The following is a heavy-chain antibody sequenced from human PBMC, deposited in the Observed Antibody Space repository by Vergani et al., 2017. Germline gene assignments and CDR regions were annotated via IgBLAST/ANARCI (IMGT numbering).Heavy chain of an antibody. V-gene: IGHV3-33*01. Sequence: QVQLVESGGGVVQPGRSLRLSCAASGFIFSNYDMHWVHQAPGKGLEWVAVIWSDGSNKYYADSMKGQFTISRDNSKNTLYLQMNSLRAEDTAVYYCARDLGTINRYFDYWGQGTLVTVSS. CDR1: GFIFSNYD. CDR3: ARDLGTINRYFDY. D-gene: IGHD2/OR15-2a*01. J-gene: IGHJ4*02. CDR2: IWSDGSNK.